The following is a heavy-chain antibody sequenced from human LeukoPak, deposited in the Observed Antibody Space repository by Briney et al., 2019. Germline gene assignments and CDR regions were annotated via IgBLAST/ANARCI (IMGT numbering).Heavy chain of an antibody. CDR3: AKDLGIAAAGRGYFDY. CDR1: GFTFSSYA. CDR2: ISGSGGST. D-gene: IGHD6-13*01. J-gene: IGHJ4*02. V-gene: IGHV3-23*01. Sequence: PGGSLRLSCAASGFTFSSYAMSWVRQAPGKGLEWVSAISGSGGSTYYADSVKGRFTISRDNSKNTLYLQMNSLRAEDTAVYYCAKDLGIAAAGRGYFDYWGQGTLVTVSS.